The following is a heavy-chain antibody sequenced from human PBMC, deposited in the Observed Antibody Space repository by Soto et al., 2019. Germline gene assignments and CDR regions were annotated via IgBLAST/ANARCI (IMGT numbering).Heavy chain of an antibody. D-gene: IGHD6-19*01. V-gene: IGHV1-18*01. CDR3: AREGRSSYSSGWYYFDY. Sequence: GASVKVSCKASGYSFTSFGVNWVRQAPGQGLEWMGWVNAYNGNTNYAQKFQGRVTMTRDTSTSTVYMELSSLRSEDTAVYYCAREGRSSYSSGWYYFDYWGQGTLVTVCS. CDR1: GYSFTSFG. J-gene: IGHJ4*02. CDR2: VNAYNGNT.